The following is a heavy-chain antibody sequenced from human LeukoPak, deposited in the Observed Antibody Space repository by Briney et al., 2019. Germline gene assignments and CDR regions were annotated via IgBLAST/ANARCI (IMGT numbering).Heavy chain of an antibody. Sequence: GGSLRLSCAASGFTFSSYSMNWVRQAPGKGLEWVSSISSSSSYIYYADSVKGRFTISRDNAKNSLYLQMNSLRAEDTAVYYCARVRRYFDWFQLDYWGQGTLVTVSS. CDR1: GFTFSSYS. J-gene: IGHJ4*02. CDR2: ISSSSSYI. D-gene: IGHD3-9*01. V-gene: IGHV3-21*01. CDR3: ARVRRYFDWFQLDY.